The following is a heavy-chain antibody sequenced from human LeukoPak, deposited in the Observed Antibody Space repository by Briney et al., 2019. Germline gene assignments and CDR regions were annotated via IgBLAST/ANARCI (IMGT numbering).Heavy chain of an antibody. CDR2: IYYSGST. Sequence: SETLSLTCTVSGGSISSGGYYWSWIRQHPGTGLEWIGYIYYSGSTYYNPSLKSRVTISVDTSKNQFSLKLSSVTAADTAVYYCARIERAAAAVDYWGQGTLVTVSS. V-gene: IGHV4-31*03. CDR3: ARIERAAAAVDY. J-gene: IGHJ4*02. D-gene: IGHD6-13*01. CDR1: GGSISSGGYY.